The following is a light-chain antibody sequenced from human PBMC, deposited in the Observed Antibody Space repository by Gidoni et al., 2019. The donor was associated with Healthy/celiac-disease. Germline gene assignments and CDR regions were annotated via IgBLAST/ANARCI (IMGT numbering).Light chain of an antibody. J-gene: IGKJ1*01. Sequence: EIVLTQSPGTLSLSPAERATLSCRASQSVSSSYLAWYQQKPGQAPRLLITGASSRATGIPDRFSGSGSGTDFTLTISRLETEDFAVYYCQQYGSSPRTFGQGTKVEIK. CDR3: QQYGSSPRT. V-gene: IGKV3-20*01. CDR1: QSVSSSY. CDR2: GAS.